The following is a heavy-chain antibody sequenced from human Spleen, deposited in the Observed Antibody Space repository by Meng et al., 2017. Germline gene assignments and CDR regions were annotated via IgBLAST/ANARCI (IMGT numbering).Heavy chain of an antibody. V-gene: IGHV4-4*02. D-gene: IGHD2/OR15-2a*01. Sequence: GSLRLSCAVSGGSISSNNWWSWVRQPPGKGLEWIGEVYHSGSTNYNPSLRSRVTISVDTSKNQFSLKLTSVTAADTAMYYCASAGYYCLDYWGQGSLVTVSS. CDR1: GGSISSNNW. CDR3: ASAGYYCLDY. CDR2: VYHSGST. J-gene: IGHJ4*02.